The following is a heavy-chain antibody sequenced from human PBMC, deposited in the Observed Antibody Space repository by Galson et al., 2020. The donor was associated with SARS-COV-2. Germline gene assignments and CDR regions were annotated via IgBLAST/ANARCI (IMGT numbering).Heavy chain of an antibody. CDR3: ARNTLWFEMGDWFDP. Sequence: ASVTVSCKASGYTFTSYGISWVRQAPGQGLEWMGWISAYNGNTNYAQKLQGRVTMTTDTSTSTAYMELRSLRSDDTAVYYCARNTLWFEMGDWFDPWGQGTLVTVSS. J-gene: IGHJ5*02. V-gene: IGHV1-18*01. CDR1: GYTFTSYG. D-gene: IGHD3-10*01. CDR2: ISAYNGNT.